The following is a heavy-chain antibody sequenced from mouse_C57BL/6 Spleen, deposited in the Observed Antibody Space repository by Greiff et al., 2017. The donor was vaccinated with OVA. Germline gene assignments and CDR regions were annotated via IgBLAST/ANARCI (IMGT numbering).Heavy chain of an antibody. CDR1: GYTFTSYW. CDR3: AKEGYYAHDY. V-gene: IGHV1-61*01. J-gene: IGHJ2*01. CDR2: IYPSDSET. Sequence: QVQLQQSGAELVRPGSSVKLSCKASGYTFTSYWMDWVKQRPGQGLEWIGNIYPSDSETHYNQKFKDKATLTVDQSSSTAYMQLNSLTSEDSAVYYCAKEGYYAHDYWGQGTTLTVSS. D-gene: IGHD2-1*01.